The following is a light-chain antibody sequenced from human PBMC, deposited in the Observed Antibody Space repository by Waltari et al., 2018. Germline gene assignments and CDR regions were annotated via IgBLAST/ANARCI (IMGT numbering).Light chain of an antibody. CDR1: QGISRW. V-gene: IGKV1-12*01. Sequence: DTQLTQSPSSVSASVGATVTITCRASQGISRWLAWYQQKPGKAPKLLISAASKLQSGVPSRFSGSGSGTEFTLTIYSLQPEDFATYYCQQANNFPYTFGQGTKVEI. J-gene: IGKJ2*01. CDR3: QQANNFPYT. CDR2: AAS.